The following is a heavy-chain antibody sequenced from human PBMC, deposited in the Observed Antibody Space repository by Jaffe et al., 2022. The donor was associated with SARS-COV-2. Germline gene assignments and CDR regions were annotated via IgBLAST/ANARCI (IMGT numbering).Heavy chain of an antibody. V-gene: IGHV3-15*01. CDR2: IKGKTDGGTT. D-gene: IGHD3-22*01. Sequence: EVHLVESGGGLVKPGGSLRLSCAASGFTFTNAWMTWVRQAPGKGLEWVGRIKGKTDGGTTDYAVPVKGRFTISRDDSRNTLYLQMNSLKTEDTAVYHCGTHNYYDSSVYYGGRHEFWGQGTPVSVSS. CDR3: GTHNYYDSSVYYGGRHEF. J-gene: IGHJ4*02. CDR1: GFTFTNAW.